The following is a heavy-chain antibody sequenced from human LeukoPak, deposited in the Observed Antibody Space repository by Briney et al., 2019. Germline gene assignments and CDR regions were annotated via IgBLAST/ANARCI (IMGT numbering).Heavy chain of an antibody. Sequence: ASVKVSCKASGYTFTSYGISWVRQAPGQGLEWMGWISAYNGNTNYAQKLQGRVTMTTDTSTSTAYMELRSLRSDDTAVYYCARAPTMVRGVARDWFDPWGQGTLVTVSS. CDR1: GYTFTSYG. CDR3: ARAPTMVRGVARDWFDP. CDR2: ISAYNGNT. J-gene: IGHJ5*02. V-gene: IGHV1-18*01. D-gene: IGHD3-10*01.